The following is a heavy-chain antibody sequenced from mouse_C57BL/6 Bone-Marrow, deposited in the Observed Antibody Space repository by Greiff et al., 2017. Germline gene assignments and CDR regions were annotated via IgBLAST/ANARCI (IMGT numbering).Heavy chain of an antibody. CDR1: GYTFTSSW. V-gene: IGHV1-69*01. CDR3: ARSSWFAY. J-gene: IGHJ3*01. Sequence: VQLQQPGAELVMPGASVKLSCKASGYTFTSSWMHWVKQRPGQGLEWIGEIDPSDSYTNYNQKFKGKSTLTVDKSSSTAYMQLSSLTSEDSAVYYCARSSWFAYWGQGTVVTVSA. CDR2: IDPSDSYT.